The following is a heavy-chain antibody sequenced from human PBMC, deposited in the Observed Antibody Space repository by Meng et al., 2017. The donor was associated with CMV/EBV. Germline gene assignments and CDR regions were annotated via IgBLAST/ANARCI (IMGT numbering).Heavy chain of an antibody. V-gene: IGHV3-21*01. D-gene: IGHD2-21*02. Sequence: GESLKISCAASGFTFSSYSMNWVRQAPGKGLEWVSSISSSSYIYYADSVKGRFTISRDNAKNSLYLQMNSLRVEDTAVYYCAKGGVTGYFFDYWGQGTLVTVSS. CDR1: GFTFSSYS. CDR2: ISSSSYI. J-gene: IGHJ4*02. CDR3: AKGGVTGYFFDY.